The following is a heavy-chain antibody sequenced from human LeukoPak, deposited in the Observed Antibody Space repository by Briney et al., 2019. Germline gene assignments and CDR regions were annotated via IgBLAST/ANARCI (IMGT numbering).Heavy chain of an antibody. CDR3: VPSANYSYFAS. CDR1: GYTFTNYY. J-gene: IGHJ4*02. CDR2: INPKSGGT. Sequence: ASVKVSCKASGYTFTNYYMHWVRQGPGLGFEWMGWINPKSGGTSYPQKFQGRLTMTRDTSISTAYMELSRLGSDDTAVYYCVPSANYSYFASGGKGPLVTFSS. D-gene: IGHD4/OR15-4a*01. V-gene: IGHV1-2*02.